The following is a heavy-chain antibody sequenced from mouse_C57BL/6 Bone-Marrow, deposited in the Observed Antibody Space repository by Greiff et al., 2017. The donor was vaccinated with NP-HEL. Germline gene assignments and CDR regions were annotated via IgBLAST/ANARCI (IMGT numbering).Heavy chain of an antibody. CDR3: ARHEEAYYYGSSSWFAY. D-gene: IGHD1-1*01. V-gene: IGHV1-62-2*01. CDR1: GYTFTEYT. CDR2: FYPGSGSI. J-gene: IGHJ3*01. Sequence: VQLQQSGAELVKPGASVKLSCKASGYTFTEYTIHWVKQRSGQGLEWIGWFYPGSGSIKYNEKFKDKATLTVDKSSSTVYMELSRLTAEDSAVYFCARHEEAYYYGSSSWFAYCGQGTLVTVSA.